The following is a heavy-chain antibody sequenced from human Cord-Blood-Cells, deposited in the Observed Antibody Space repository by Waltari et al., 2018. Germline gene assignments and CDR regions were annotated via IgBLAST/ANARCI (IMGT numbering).Heavy chain of an antibody. J-gene: IGHJ4*02. D-gene: IGHD3-10*01. Sequence: EVQLVASGGGWVQTGGVLSLSCEDSGFTVRSTYVSWVRQAPGKGLEWVSVIYSGGSTYYADSVKGRFTISRDNSKNTLYLQMNSLRAEDTAVYYCARESGSGSYYDYWGQGTLVTVSS. CDR1: GFTVRSTY. V-gene: IGHV3-53*01. CDR3: ARESGSGSYYDY. CDR2: IYSGGST.